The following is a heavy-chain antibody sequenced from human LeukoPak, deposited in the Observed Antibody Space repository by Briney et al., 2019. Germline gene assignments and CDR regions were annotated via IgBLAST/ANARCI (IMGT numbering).Heavy chain of an antibody. J-gene: IGHJ6*03. V-gene: IGHV4-39*01. CDR1: GGSISSSSYY. CDR2: IYYSGST. Sequence: SETLSLTCTVSGGSISSSSYYWGWVRQPPGKGLEWIGNIYYSGSTYYNPSLKSRVTISVDTSKNQFSLKLTSVTAADTAVYYCARPDYYYYYMDVWGKGTTVTISS. CDR3: ARPDYYYYYMDV.